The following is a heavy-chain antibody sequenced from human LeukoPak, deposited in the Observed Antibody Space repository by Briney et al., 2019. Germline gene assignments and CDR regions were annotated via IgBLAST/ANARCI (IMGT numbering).Heavy chain of an antibody. CDR2: IYYSGST. CDR3: ARVERTWFDP. J-gene: IGHJ5*02. Sequence: PSETLSLTCTVSGGSISSYYWSWIRQPPGKGLDWIGYIYYSGSTNYNPSPKSRVTISVDTSKNQFSLKLSSVTAADTAVYYCARVERTWFDPWGQGTLVTVSS. D-gene: IGHD1-1*01. V-gene: IGHV4-59*01. CDR1: GGSISSYY.